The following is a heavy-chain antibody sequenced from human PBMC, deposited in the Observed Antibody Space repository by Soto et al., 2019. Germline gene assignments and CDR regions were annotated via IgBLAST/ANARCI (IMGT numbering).Heavy chain of an antibody. CDR1: GGSFNRHT. D-gene: IGHD3-22*01. CDR2: IIPIFGTA. CDR3: ARGWGYDSTDYSYAY. V-gene: IGHV1-69*01. Sequence: QVQLVQSGAEVRKPGSSVRVSCKASGGSFNRHTISWVRQAPGQGLEWMGGIIPIFGTANHAQKFQGRVTIIADEATSTGYMELSSLRSDDTAIDDCARGWGYDSTDYSYAYWGQGTLVIVSS. J-gene: IGHJ4*02.